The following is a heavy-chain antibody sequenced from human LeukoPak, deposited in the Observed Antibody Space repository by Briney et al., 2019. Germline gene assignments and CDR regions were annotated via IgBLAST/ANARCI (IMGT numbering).Heavy chain of an antibody. CDR1: GYSFTSYW. Sequence: GESLKISCKGSGYSFTSYWIGWVRQMPGKGLEGMGIIYPGDSDTRYSPSFQGQVTISADKSISTAYLQWSSLKASDTAMYYCARGAVVVVAATSFDYWGQGTLVTVSS. CDR2: IYPGDSDT. CDR3: ARGAVVVVAATSFDY. J-gene: IGHJ4*02. V-gene: IGHV5-51*01. D-gene: IGHD2-15*01.